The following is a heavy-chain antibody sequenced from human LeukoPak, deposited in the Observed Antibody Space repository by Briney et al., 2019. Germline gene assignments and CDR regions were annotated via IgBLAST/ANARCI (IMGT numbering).Heavy chain of an antibody. CDR2: ISGSGGST. D-gene: IGHD3-16*01. J-gene: IGHJ4*02. V-gene: IGHV3-23*01. Sequence: PGGSLRLSCAASGFTFSSYAMSWVRQAPGKGLEWVSAISGSGGSTYYADSVKGRFTISRDNSKNTLYLQMNSLRAEDTAVYYRAKNPRCYPRAPEITHWGQGTLVTVSS. CDR1: GFTFSSYA. CDR3: AKNPRCYPRAPEITH.